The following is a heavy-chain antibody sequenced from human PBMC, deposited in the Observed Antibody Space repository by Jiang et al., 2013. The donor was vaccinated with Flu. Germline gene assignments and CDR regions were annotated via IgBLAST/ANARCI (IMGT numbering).Heavy chain of an antibody. D-gene: IGHD1-26*01. CDR3: ARDRIGIVDPHYYDY. V-gene: IGHV1-3*01. CDR1: GYSFASFG. J-gene: IGHJ4*02. CDR2: ISAANGRT. Sequence: SCKASGYSFASFGLQWVRQAPGQRPEWMGWISAANGRTEYSQKFQDRITITRDISATTVYLELSRLRSDDTAVYFCARDRIGIVDPHYYDYWGQGTLVSVSS.